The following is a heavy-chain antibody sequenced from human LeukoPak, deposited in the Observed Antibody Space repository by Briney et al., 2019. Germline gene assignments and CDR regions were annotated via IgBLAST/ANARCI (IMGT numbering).Heavy chain of an antibody. D-gene: IGHD4-17*01. CDR3: ATCRDEFGDYGFTS. CDR1: GGSFSGYS. CDR2: INHSGST. J-gene: IGHJ5*02. Sequence: SETLSLTCAVYGGSFSGYSWSWIRRPPGKGLEWIGEINHSGSTNYNPSLKSRVTISVDTSKNLFSLKLTSVTAADTAVYYCATCRDEFGDYGFTSWGQGTLVTVSS. V-gene: IGHV4-34*01.